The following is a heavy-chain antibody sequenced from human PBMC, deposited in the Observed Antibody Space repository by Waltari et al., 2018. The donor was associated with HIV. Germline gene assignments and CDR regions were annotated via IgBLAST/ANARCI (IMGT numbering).Heavy chain of an antibody. V-gene: IGHV3-7*01. D-gene: IGHD4-17*01. CDR1: GFTFSGHW. CDR3: ARDPTIGDYVWFDP. CDR2: IKQDGSEK. J-gene: IGHJ5*02. Sequence: EVQLVESGGGLVQPGGSLRLSCAASGFTFSGHWMSWVRQGPGKGLEWVANIKQDGSEKYYVDSVKGRFTISRDNAKNSLYLQMNSLRAEDTAVYYCARDPTIGDYVWFDPWGQGTLVTVSS.